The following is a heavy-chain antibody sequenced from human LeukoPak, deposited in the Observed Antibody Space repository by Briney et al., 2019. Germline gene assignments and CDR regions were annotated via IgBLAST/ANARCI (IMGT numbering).Heavy chain of an antibody. D-gene: IGHD6-19*01. J-gene: IGHJ3*02. Sequence: GGSLRLSCAVSGFRFSSYWMHWVRQAPGKGLVWVSHIDSDGSTTRYADPVKGRFTVSRDNAKNTLYLQMNSLRAEDTAVYYCARDHSYSSGWWGPYDAFDIWGQGTMVTVSS. CDR1: GFRFSSYW. V-gene: IGHV3-74*01. CDR3: ARDHSYSSGWWGPYDAFDI. CDR2: IDSDGSTT.